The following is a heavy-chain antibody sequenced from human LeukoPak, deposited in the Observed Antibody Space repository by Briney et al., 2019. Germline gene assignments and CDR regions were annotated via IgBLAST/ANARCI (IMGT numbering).Heavy chain of an antibody. D-gene: IGHD5-18*01. V-gene: IGHV1-2*02. CDR2: INPNSGGT. CDR3: ARDGRYSYGQIDY. Sequence: ASVKVSCKASGYIFNGNYMHWVRQAPGQGLEWMGWINPNSGGTNYAQKFQGRVTMTRDTSISTAYMELSRLRSDDTAVYYCARDGRYSYGQIDYWGQGTLVTVSS. CDR1: GYIFNGNY. J-gene: IGHJ4*02.